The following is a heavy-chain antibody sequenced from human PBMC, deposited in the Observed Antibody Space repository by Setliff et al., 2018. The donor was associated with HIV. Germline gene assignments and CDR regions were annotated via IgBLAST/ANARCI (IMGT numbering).Heavy chain of an antibody. J-gene: IGHJ5*02. Sequence: GGSLRLSCAASGFTFSSFAMTWVRQAPGKGLEWVSSISGSGSTTYYADSVKGRFTISRDNSKSTLDLQMNSLRVEDTALYYCARSVISISMDLSGFPGWFDPWGQGTLVTVSS. D-gene: IGHD3-10*01. CDR2: ISGSGSTT. CDR3: ARSVISISMDLSGFPGWFDP. CDR1: GFTFSSFA. V-gene: IGHV3-23*01.